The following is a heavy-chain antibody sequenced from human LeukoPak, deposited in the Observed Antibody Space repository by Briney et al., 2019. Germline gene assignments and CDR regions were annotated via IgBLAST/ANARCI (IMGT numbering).Heavy chain of an antibody. CDR2: MYNRGST. CDR1: GDSISNYY. Sequence: TSETLSLTCTVSGDSISNYYWSWIRQSPGKNLEWIGYMYNRGSTIYNPSLKSRVTISTDTSKNQFSLRLTSVTAADTAVYYCARAEKAVTGTLDYWGQGTLITVSS. J-gene: IGHJ4*02. D-gene: IGHD6-19*01. V-gene: IGHV4-59*01. CDR3: ARAEKAVTGTLDY.